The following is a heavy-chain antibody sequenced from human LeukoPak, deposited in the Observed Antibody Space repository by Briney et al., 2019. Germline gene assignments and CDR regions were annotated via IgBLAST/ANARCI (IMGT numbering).Heavy chain of an antibody. D-gene: IGHD2-2*01. CDR1: EYTFSVYH. Sequence: GASVKVSCKASEYTFSVYHIHWVRQAPGQGLEWMAWINPDSGDTNYAQRFQGRVTMTRDTSISTAYLELSRLTSDDTAVYYCARDGPCSSASCQNFDYWGQGTLVTVSS. J-gene: IGHJ4*02. CDR3: ARDGPCSSASCQNFDY. CDR2: INPDSGDT. V-gene: IGHV1-2*02.